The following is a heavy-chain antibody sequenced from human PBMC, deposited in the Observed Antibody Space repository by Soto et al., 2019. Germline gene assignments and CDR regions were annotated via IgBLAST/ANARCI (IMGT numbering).Heavy chain of an antibody. J-gene: IGHJ3*02. CDR1: GGTFSSYA. CDR3: ASVLVDTAMVHLRSNGAVDI. Sequence: SVKVSCKASGGTFSSYAISWVRQAPGQGLEWMGGIIPIFGTANYAQKFQGRVTITADKSTSTAYMELSSLRSEDTAVYYCASVLVDTAMVHLRSNGAVDIWG. V-gene: IGHV1-69*06. CDR2: IIPIFGTA. D-gene: IGHD5-18*01.